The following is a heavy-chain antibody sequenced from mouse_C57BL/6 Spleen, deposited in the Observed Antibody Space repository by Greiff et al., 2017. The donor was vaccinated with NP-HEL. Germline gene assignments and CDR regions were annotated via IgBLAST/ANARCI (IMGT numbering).Heavy chain of an antibody. Sequence: EVKVVESGGGLVQPGGSLSLSCAASGFTFTDYYMSWVRQPPGKALEWLGFIRNKANGYTTEYSASVKGRFTISRDNSQSILYLQMNALRAEDSATYYCARSNGNVYFDYWGQGTTLTVSS. J-gene: IGHJ2*01. CDR2: IRNKANGYTT. CDR3: ARSNGNVYFDY. CDR1: GFTFTDYY. D-gene: IGHD1-1*01. V-gene: IGHV7-3*01.